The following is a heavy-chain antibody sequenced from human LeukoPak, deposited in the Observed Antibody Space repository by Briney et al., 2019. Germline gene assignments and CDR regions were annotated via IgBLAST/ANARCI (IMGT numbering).Heavy chain of an antibody. D-gene: IGHD1-26*01. J-gene: IGHJ4*02. V-gene: IGHV6-1*01. CDR1: GDSVPSNSAA. Sequence: HALSLTCAVSGDSVPSNSAAWTWIMQSPSRGDEWLVRTYYRSKWYNDYAVSVKSRITIIPDTSTNQFCLQLNSVTPEDTAIYYCAREMGPFHYWGQGTLVTVSS. CDR3: AREMGPFHY. CDR2: TYYRSKWYN.